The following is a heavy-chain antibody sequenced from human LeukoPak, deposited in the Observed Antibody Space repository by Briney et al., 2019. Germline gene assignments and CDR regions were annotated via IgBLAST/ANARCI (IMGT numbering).Heavy chain of an antibody. CDR3: ARGLPITMVRGVDYYFDY. CDR2: IYYSGST. CDR1: GGSISSYY. J-gene: IGHJ4*02. V-gene: IGHV4-59*01. D-gene: IGHD3-10*01. Sequence: SETLSLTCAVSGGSISSYYRSWIRQPPGKGLEWIGYIYYSGSTNYNPSLKSRVTISVDTSKNQFSLKLSSVTAADTAVYYCARGLPITMVRGVDYYFDYWGQGTLVTVSS.